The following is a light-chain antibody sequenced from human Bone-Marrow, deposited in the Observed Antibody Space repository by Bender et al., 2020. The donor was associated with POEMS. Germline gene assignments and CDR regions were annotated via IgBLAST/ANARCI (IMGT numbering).Light chain of an antibody. J-gene: IGLJ3*02. CDR1: SSNIGTNP. CDR3: AAWEDSLNGWV. V-gene: IGLV1-44*01. Sequence: QSVLTQPPSASGTPGQRVTISCSGSSSNIGTNPVNWYQQFPGTAPKLLIHQNDQRPSGVPDRFSGSKSGTSASLAISGLQSEDEADYYCAAWEDSLNGWVFGGGTKLTVL. CDR2: QND.